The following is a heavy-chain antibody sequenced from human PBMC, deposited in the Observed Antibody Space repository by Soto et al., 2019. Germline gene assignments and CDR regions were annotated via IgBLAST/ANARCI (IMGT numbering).Heavy chain of an antibody. CDR3: ARDWGIAVAGDDAFDI. CDR2: ISYDGSNK. D-gene: IGHD6-19*01. J-gene: IGHJ3*02. V-gene: IGHV3-30-3*01. Sequence: QVQLVESGGGVVQPGRSLRLSCAASGFTCSSYAMHWVRQAPGKGLEWVAVISYDGSNKYYADSVKGRFTISRDNSKNTLYLQMNSLRAEDTAVYYCARDWGIAVAGDDAFDIWGQGTMVTVSS. CDR1: GFTCSSYA.